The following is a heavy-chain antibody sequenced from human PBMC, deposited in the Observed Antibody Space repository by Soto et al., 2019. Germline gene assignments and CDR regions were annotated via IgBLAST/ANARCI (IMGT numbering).Heavy chain of an antibody. D-gene: IGHD3-22*01. CDR1: GYNFTRLG. J-gene: IGHJ3*01. Sequence: ASVKVSCKSSGYNFTRLGIQWVRQAPGQRLEWLGWINAGNGNTKDSQNSQGRFTLSRDTSASTAYLELSSLRSEDTAVYYCARDQPGDYDSSWFSHLGDLSDLWGQATMVTVS. CDR3: ARDQPGDYDSSWFSHLGDLSDL. CDR2: INAGNGNT. V-gene: IGHV1-3*01.